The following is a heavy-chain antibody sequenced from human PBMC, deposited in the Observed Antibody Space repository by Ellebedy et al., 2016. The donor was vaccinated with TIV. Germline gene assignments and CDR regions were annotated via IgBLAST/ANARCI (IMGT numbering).Heavy chain of an antibody. D-gene: IGHD3-10*01. CDR3: ARGPYASPSVVRGVMDV. J-gene: IGHJ6*02. Sequence: SETLSLTXAVYGGSFSGYYWSWIRQPPGKGLEWIGEINHSGSTNYNPSLKSRVTISVDTSKNQFSLKLSSVTAADTAVYYCARGPYASPSVVRGVMDVWGQGTTVTVSS. CDR2: INHSGST. V-gene: IGHV4-34*01. CDR1: GGSFSGYY.